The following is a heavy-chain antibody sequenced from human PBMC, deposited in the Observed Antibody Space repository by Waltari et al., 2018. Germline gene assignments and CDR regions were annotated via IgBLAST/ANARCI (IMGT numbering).Heavy chain of an antibody. Sequence: QVQLVQSGAEVKKPGASVKVSCKASGYTFTSYDINWVRQATGQGLEWMGWRNPNRGNTGYAQKFQGRVTMTRNTSISTAYMELSSLRSEDTAVYYCASQSYCSGGSCYSPLDYWGQGTLVTVSS. CDR2: RNPNRGNT. CDR3: ASQSYCSGGSCYSPLDY. D-gene: IGHD2-15*01. J-gene: IGHJ4*02. CDR1: GYTFTSYD. V-gene: IGHV1-8*01.